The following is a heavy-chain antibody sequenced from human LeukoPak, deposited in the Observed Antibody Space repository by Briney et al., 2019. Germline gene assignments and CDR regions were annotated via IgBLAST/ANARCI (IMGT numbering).Heavy chain of an antibody. J-gene: IGHJ3*02. CDR1: GFTFSDYY. D-gene: IGHD3-10*01. CDR3: ARALMVRDDAFDI. CDR2: IGTAGDT. V-gene: IGHV3-13*01. Sequence: GGSLRLSCAASGFTFSDYYMSWVRQAPGKGLEWVSVIGTAGDTYYPGSVKGRFTISRENAKNSLYLQMNSLRAGDTAVYYCARALMVRDDAFDIWGQGTMVTVSS.